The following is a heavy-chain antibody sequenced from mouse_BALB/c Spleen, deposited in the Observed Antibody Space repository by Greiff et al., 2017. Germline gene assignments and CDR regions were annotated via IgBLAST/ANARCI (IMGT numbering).Heavy chain of an antibody. V-gene: IGHV1-4*01. CDR1: GYTFTSYT. D-gene: IGHD1-2*01. J-gene: IGHJ4*01. CDR3: ARTTTATSAMDY. Sequence: QVQLKQSGAELARPGASVKMSCKASGYTFTSYTMHWVKQRPGQGLEWIGYINPSSGYTNYNQKFKDKATLTADKSSSTAYMQLSSLTSEDSAVYYCARTTTATSAMDYWGQGTSVTVSS. CDR2: INPSSGYT.